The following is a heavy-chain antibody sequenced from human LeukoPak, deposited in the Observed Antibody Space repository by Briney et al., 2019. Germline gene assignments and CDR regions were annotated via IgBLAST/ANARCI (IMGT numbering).Heavy chain of an antibody. V-gene: IGHV4-30-4*01. CDR3: ARGKTAMVTDY. J-gene: IGHJ4*02. Sequence: KPSETLSLTCTVSGGSISSGDYYWSWIRQPPGKGLEWIGYIYYSGSTYYNPSLKSRGTISVDTSKNQFSLKLSSVTAADTAVYYCARGKTAMVTDYWGQGTLVTVSS. CDR1: GGSISSGDYY. D-gene: IGHD5-18*01. CDR2: IYYSGST.